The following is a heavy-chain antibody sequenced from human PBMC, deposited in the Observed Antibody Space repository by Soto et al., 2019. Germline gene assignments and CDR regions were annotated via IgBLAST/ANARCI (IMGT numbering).Heavy chain of an antibody. CDR2: NNDSGST. D-gene: IGHD3-10*01. J-gene: IGHJ6*03. Sequence: QVQLQQWGAGLLKPSETLSLTCAVYGGSFSGYYWSWIRQTPGKGLEWIGENNDSGSTNNNPSLKSRVTILVDRPKNQFSLKLTSATAADTAVYYCARGLLLWFGELSRRGGYYYDLDVWGKGTTVTVSS. V-gene: IGHV4-34*01. CDR1: GGSFSGYY. CDR3: ARGLLLWFGELSRRGGYYYDLDV.